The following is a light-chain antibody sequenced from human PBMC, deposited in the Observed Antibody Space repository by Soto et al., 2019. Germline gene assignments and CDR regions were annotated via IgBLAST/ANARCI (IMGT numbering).Light chain of an antibody. CDR3: QQSYSTPWT. CDR1: QSFGRW. Sequence: DIHMTQSPSTMSASVGDRVPITCRASQSFGRWLAWYQQKPGKAPKLLIYAASSLQSGVPSRFSGSGSGTDFTLTISSLQPKDFATYYCQQSYSTPWTFGQGTKVDIK. V-gene: IGKV1-39*01. J-gene: IGKJ1*01. CDR2: AAS.